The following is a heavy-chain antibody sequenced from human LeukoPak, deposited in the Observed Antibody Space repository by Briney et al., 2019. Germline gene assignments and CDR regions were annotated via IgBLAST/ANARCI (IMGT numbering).Heavy chain of an antibody. CDR3: TTVGRSGSYYPLLSYYYYYMDV. D-gene: IGHD1-26*01. V-gene: IGHV3-15*01. CDR1: GFTFSNAW. J-gene: IGHJ6*03. CDR2: IKSKTDGGIT. Sequence: GGSLRLSCAASGFTFSNAWMSWVRQAQGKGLEWVGRIKSKTDGGITDYAAPVKGRFTISRDDSKNTLYLQMNSLKTEDTAVSYCTTVGRSGSYYPLLSYYYYYMDVWGKGTTVTVSS.